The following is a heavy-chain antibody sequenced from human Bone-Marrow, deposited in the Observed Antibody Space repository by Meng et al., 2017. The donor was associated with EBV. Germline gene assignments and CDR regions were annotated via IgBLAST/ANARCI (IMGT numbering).Heavy chain of an antibody. CDR3: ARESGRGYTPDF. CDR2: FIPILGTP. J-gene: IGHJ4*02. Sequence: QVQGVQSGAGVKRPGYSVKVSCKASGGAFSNSAISWVRQAPGQGLEWMGGFIPILGTPNYAQKYQDRVTITADESTSTAYMELSGLRSEDTAVYYCARESGRGYTPDFWGQGTLVTVSS. D-gene: IGHD3-10*01. V-gene: IGHV1-69*01. CDR1: GGAFSNSA.